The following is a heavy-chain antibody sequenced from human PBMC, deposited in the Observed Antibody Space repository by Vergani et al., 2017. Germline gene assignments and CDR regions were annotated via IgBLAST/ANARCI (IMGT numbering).Heavy chain of an antibody. Sequence: QVQLVQSGAEVKKPGASVKVSCKASGYTFTSYGISWVRQAPGQGLEWMGWINPNSGGTNYAQKFQGRVTMTRDTSISTAYMELSRLRSDDTAVYYCARDRGVVTAIRQYFQHWGQGTLVTVSS. CDR1: GYTFTSYG. D-gene: IGHD2-21*02. CDR2: INPNSGGT. V-gene: IGHV1-2*02. J-gene: IGHJ1*01. CDR3: ARDRGVVTAIRQYFQH.